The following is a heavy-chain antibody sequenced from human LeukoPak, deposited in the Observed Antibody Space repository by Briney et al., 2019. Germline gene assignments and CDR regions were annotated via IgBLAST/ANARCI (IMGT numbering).Heavy chain of an antibody. CDR2: INHSGST. V-gene: IGHV4-34*01. CDR1: GGSFSGYY. Sequence: SETLSLTCAVYGGSFSGYYWSWIRQPPGKELEWIGEINHSGSTNYNPSLKSRVTISVDTSKNQFSLKLSSVTAADTAVYYCARERVPHFDWLLYRPKPFDYWGQGTLVTVSS. CDR3: ARERVPHFDWLLYRPKPFDY. D-gene: IGHD3-9*01. J-gene: IGHJ4*02.